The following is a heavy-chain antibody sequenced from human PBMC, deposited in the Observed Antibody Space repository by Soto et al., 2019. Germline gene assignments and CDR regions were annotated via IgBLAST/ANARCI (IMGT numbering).Heavy chain of an antibody. V-gene: IGHV3-23*01. J-gene: IGHJ4*02. CDR3: AKGRGGSGSLTPRVDF. Sequence: EVQLLESGGGLVQPGGSLRLSCAASGFTFNNYAMTWVRQAPGKGLEWVSAISSGGDPTSYADSVKGRFTVSRDGSNNTLYLQMSSLRAEDTALYYCAKGRGGSGSLTPRVDFWGQGTLVTVSS. D-gene: IGHD3-10*01. CDR1: GFTFNNYA. CDR2: ISSGGDPT.